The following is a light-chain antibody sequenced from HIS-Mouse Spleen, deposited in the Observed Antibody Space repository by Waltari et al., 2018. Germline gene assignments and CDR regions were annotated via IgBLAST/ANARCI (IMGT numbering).Light chain of an antibody. J-gene: IGKJ4*01. Sequence: IRMTPCSFSLSASVGDRVNITCRASQGIRNDLCWYQQKTGKAPKRLIYAASSLQSGVPSRFSGSGSGTEFTLIISSLQPEDFATYYCLQHNSYPLTFGGGTKVEIK. CDR3: LQHNSYPLT. V-gene: IGKV1-17*01. CDR1: QGIRND. CDR2: AAS.